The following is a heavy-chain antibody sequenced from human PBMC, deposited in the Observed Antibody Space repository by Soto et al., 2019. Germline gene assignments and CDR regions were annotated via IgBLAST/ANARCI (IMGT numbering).Heavy chain of an antibody. CDR2: IYYSGST. V-gene: IGHV4-59*06. Sequence: PSETLSLTCTVSGGSISSYYWSWIRQHPGKGLEWIGYIYYSGSTYYNPSLKSRVTISVDTSKNQFSLKLSSVTAADTAVYYCARERPGQITYYDFWSGYHSYYLDYWGQGTLVTVSS. CDR3: ARERPGQITYYDFWSGYHSYYLDY. D-gene: IGHD3-3*01. CDR1: GGSISSYY. J-gene: IGHJ4*02.